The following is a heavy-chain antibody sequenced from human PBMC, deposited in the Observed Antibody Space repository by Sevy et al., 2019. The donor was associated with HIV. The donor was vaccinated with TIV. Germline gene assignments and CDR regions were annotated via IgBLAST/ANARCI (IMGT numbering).Heavy chain of an antibody. V-gene: IGHV3-23*01. Sequence: GGSLRLSCAASEFTLTSYTMNWVRQAPGKGLEWVASISATGGSTYYADSVKGRFTISRDVSKGTLYLQMNSLTAEDTAIFYCAKTLQKLPFHPHYFDYWGQGTLVTVSS. CDR3: AKTLQKLPFHPHYFDY. D-gene: IGHD2-21*02. CDR1: EFTLTSYT. CDR2: ISATGGST. J-gene: IGHJ4*02.